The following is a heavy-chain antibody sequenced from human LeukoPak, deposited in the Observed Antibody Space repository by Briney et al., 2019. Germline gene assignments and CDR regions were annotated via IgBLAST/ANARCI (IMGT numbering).Heavy chain of an antibody. CDR2: INPNSGGT. CDR1: GYTFTGYY. V-gene: IGHV1-2*02. CDR3: ARDSYYDSSGYYSSEYFQH. D-gene: IGHD3-22*01. J-gene: IGHJ1*01. Sequence: ASMNVSCKASGYTFTGYYMHWVRQAPGQGLEWMGWINPNSGGTNYAQKFQGRVTMTRDTSISTAYMELSRLRSDDTAVYYCARDSYYDSSGYYSSEYFQHWGQGTLVTVSS.